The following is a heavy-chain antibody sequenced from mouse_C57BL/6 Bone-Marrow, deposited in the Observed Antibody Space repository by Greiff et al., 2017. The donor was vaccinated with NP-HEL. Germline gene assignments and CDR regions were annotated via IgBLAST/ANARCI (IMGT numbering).Heavy chain of an antibody. CDR3: SSSPLLWYPYYFDY. D-gene: IGHD2-1*01. CDR1: GYSITSGYY. CDR2: ISYDGSN. J-gene: IGHJ2*01. V-gene: IGHV3-6*01. Sequence: DVKLQESGPGLVKPSQSLSLTCSVTGYSITSGYYWNWIRQFPGNKLEWMGYISYDGSNNYNPSLKNRISITRDTSKNQFFLKLNSVTTEDTATYYCSSSPLLWYPYYFDYWGQGTTLTVSS.